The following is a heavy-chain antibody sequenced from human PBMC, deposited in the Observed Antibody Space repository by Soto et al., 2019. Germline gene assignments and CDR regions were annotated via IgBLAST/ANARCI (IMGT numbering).Heavy chain of an antibody. V-gene: IGHV1-8*01. CDR3: ARGNPFIYAGFDV. CDR1: GYTFSDFD. J-gene: IGHJ6*02. Sequence: ASVKVSCKASGYTFSDFDINWLRQTSGQGPEWMGWMNAKSGDTFFAQRLHDKVNMTWDTSLTTAYMELSRLTSDHAAIYYCARGNPFIYAGFDVWGQGTTVTVSS. D-gene: IGHD3-10*01. CDR2: MNAKSGDT.